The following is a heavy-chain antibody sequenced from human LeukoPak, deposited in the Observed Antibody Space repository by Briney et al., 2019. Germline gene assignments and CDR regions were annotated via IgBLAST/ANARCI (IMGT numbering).Heavy chain of an antibody. D-gene: IGHD3/OR15-3a*01. J-gene: IGHJ5*02. CDR2: ISSSSSTI. Sequence: GGSLRLSCAASGFTFSSYSMNWVRQAPGGGLEWVSYISSSSSTIYYADSVKGRFTISSDNAKNSLYLQMNSLRAEDTAVSYCAIGQSRFDPWGQGALVTVSS. CDR1: GFTFSSYS. CDR3: AIGQSRFDP. V-gene: IGHV3-48*04.